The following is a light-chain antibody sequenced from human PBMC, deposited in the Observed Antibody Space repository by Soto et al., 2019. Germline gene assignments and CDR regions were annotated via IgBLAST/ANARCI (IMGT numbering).Light chain of an antibody. Sequence: EIVLTQSPGTTSLSPGDRATLSCRASQNVYNNLLAWYQQRPGQAPRLLIYDADERATGIPDRFSGSGSGTDFTLTISRLEPEDFAVYYCQQYGDSSLTFGGGTKVEI. CDR2: DAD. CDR1: QNVYNNL. J-gene: IGKJ4*01. V-gene: IGKV3-20*01. CDR3: QQYGDSSLT.